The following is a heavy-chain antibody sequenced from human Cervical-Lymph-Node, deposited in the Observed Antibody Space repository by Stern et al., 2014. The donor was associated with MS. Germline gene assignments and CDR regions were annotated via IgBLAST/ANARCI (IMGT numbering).Heavy chain of an antibody. CDR1: GFTFSNYV. CDR3: ASEYPGRRKFDY. D-gene: IGHD2-15*01. CDR2: ISYDGSNT. Sequence: QVQLVQSGGGVVQPGRSLRLSCAASGFTFSNYVMDWVRQAPGKGLEWVAVISYDGSNTYYADAVKGRFTISRDNSRNTLYLQMNSLRVEDTAVYYCASEYPGRRKFDYWGQGTLVTVSS. J-gene: IGHJ4*02. V-gene: IGHV3-30-3*01.